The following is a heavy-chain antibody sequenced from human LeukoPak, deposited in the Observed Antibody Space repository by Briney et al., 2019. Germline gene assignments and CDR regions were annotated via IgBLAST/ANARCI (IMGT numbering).Heavy chain of an antibody. D-gene: IGHD3-16*02. J-gene: IGHJ3*02. CDR1: GGTFSSYA. Sequence: SVKVSCKASGGTFSSYAISWVQQAPGQGLEWMGGIIPIFGTANYAQKFQGRVTITADKSTNTAHMELSRLESGDTAVYYCTREGVYAPDPSSYHRDAFDIWGQGTVVIVSS. CDR3: TREGVYAPDPSSYHRDAFDI. CDR2: IIPIFGTA. V-gene: IGHV1-69*06.